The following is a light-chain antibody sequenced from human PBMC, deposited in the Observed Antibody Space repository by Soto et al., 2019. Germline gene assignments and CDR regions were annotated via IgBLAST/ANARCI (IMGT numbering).Light chain of an antibody. CDR2: EVR. J-gene: IGLJ2*01. V-gene: IGLV2-8*01. Sequence: QSALTQPPSASGSPGQSVTISCSGTSSDVGGYNFVSWYQQHPGKAPKFLIYEVRKRPSGVPARFSGSKSGNTASLTISGLQAEDEADYYCSSYTSSSTPVVFGGGTKLTVL. CDR3: SSYTSSSTPVV. CDR1: SSDVGGYNF.